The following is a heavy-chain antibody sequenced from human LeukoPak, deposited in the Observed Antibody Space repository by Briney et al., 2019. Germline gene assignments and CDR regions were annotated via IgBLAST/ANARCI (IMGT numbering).Heavy chain of an antibody. V-gene: IGHV1-3*01. CDR1: GYTFTSYA. Sequence: ASVKVSCKASGYTFTSYAMHWVRQAPGQRLEWMGWINAGNGNTKYSQKFQGRITMTEDTSTDTAYMELSSLRSEDTAVYYCATAYIRMGFGGPYFDYWGQGTLVTVSS. CDR3: ATAYIRMGFGGPYFDY. D-gene: IGHD2-15*01. CDR2: INAGNGNT. J-gene: IGHJ4*02.